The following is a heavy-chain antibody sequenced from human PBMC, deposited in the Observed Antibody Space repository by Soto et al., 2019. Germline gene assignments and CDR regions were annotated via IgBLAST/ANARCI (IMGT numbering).Heavy chain of an antibody. CDR2: IYYSGST. CDR3: ARTDYGDYKLGY. V-gene: IGHV4-61*01. CDR1: DDSINSDKYY. Sequence: SETLSLTCSVSDDSINSDKYYWSWIRQPPGKGLEWIGYIYYSGSTNYNPSLKSRVTTSVDTSKNQFSLKLSSVTAADTAVYYCARTDYGDYKLGYWGQGTLVTVSS. J-gene: IGHJ4*02. D-gene: IGHD4-17*01.